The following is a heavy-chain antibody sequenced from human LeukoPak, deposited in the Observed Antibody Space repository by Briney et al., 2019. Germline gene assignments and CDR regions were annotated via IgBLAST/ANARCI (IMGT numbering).Heavy chain of an antibody. CDR2: IYTSGST. D-gene: IGHD3-22*01. V-gene: IGHV4-4*07. Sequence: PSETLSLTCAVSGGSISSYYWSWIRQPAGKGLEWIGRIYTSGSTNYNPSLKSRVTISVDTSKNQFSLKLSSVTAADTAVYYCARVADYYDSSGYKKGNAFDIWGQGTMVTVSS. J-gene: IGHJ3*02. CDR3: ARVADYYDSSGYKKGNAFDI. CDR1: GGSISSYY.